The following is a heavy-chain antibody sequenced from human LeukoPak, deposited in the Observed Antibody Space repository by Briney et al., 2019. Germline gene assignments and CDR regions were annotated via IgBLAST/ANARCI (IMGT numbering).Heavy chain of an antibody. D-gene: IGHD3-22*01. CDR1: GGSFSGYY. Sequence: SETLSLTCAVYGGSFSGYYWSWIRQPPGKGLEWIGSIYYSGSTYYNPSLKSRVTISVDTSKNQFSLKLSSVTAADTAVYFCARNYYDTKKPWDWGQGTLVTVSS. V-gene: IGHV4-34*01. CDR3: ARNYYDTKKPWD. J-gene: IGHJ4*02. CDR2: IYYSGST.